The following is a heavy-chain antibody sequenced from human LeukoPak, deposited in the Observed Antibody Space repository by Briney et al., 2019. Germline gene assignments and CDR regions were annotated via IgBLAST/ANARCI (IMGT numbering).Heavy chain of an antibody. CDR1: GGSISSGDYY. CDR2: IYYSGST. Sequence: SETLSLTCTVSGGSISSGDYYWSSIRQPPGKGLEWIGYIYYSGSTYYNPSLKSRVTTSVDTSKTQFSLKLSSVTAADTAVYYCARDFQVRNVDEPIDPWGQGPLVTVSS. CDR3: ARDFQVRNVDEPIDP. D-gene: IGHD1-14*01. V-gene: IGHV4-30-4*01. J-gene: IGHJ5*02.